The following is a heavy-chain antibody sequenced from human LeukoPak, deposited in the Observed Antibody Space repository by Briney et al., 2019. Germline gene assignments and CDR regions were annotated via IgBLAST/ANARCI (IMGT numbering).Heavy chain of an antibody. Sequence: GGSLRLSCAASGLTFSSSFMHWVRQAPGKGLEWVAVISNDGSQKYFADSVKGRFTISRDNSNNTLYLQMNSLRAEDTAVYYCATIYSSGWSLPFDYWGQGTLVTVSS. J-gene: IGHJ4*02. CDR2: ISNDGSQK. D-gene: IGHD6-19*01. V-gene: IGHV3-30*04. CDR3: ATIYSSGWSLPFDY. CDR1: GLTFSSSF.